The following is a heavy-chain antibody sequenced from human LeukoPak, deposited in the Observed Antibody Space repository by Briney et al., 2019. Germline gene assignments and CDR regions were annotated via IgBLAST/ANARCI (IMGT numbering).Heavy chain of an antibody. D-gene: IGHD3-16*01. V-gene: IGHV4-59*01. CDR3: AKLIQTYYFDY. CDR2: IYYSGST. Sequence: PSETLSLTCTVSGGSISSNYWSWIRQPPGKGLEWIGYIYYSGSTNYNPSLKSRVTISLDTSKNQFSLKLSYVTAADTAVYYCAKLIQTYYFDYWGQGTLVTVSS. J-gene: IGHJ4*02. CDR1: GGSISSNY.